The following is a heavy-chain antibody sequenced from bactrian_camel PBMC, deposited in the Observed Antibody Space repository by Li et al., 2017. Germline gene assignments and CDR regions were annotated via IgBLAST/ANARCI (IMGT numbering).Heavy chain of an antibody. CDR3: VRSMQSDFNY. V-gene: IGHV3S35*01. Sequence: DVQLVESGGGSVQAGGSLTLSCEASAYAYSGTCMGWVRQAPGKGLEWVSHITAGGSYYTGSVRGRFTISRDNAKNTVYLQMNSLKPEDTAVYYCVRSMQSDFNYWGQGTQVTVS. CDR2: ITAGGS. J-gene: IGHJ4*01. CDR1: AYAYSGTC. D-gene: IGHD1*01.